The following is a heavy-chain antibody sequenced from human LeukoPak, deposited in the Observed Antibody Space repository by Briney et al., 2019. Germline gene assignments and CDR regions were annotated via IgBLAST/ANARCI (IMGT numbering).Heavy chain of an antibody. CDR3: ARVPYYYGSGSYISDTFDI. D-gene: IGHD3-10*01. Sequence: PSETLSLTCTVSGGSISSGGYYWSWIRQPPGKGLEWIGYIYHSGSTYYNPSLKSRVTISVDTSKNQFSLKLSSVTAADTAVYYCARVPYYYGSGSYISDTFDIWGQGTMVTVSS. CDR2: IYHSGST. CDR1: GGSISSGGYY. V-gene: IGHV4-30-2*01. J-gene: IGHJ3*02.